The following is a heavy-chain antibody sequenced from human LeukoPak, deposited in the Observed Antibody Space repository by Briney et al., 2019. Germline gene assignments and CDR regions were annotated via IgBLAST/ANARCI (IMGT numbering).Heavy chain of an antibody. Sequence: ASVKVSCKASGYTFTGKLMHWVRQAPGQGLEWMGWIDPNSGGTDYAQKFRGRVTMTRDTSTSTAYMDLSRLILDDTAVYYCARDREGLAYFDYWGQGTLVTVSS. D-gene: IGHD3/OR15-3a*01. V-gene: IGHV1-2*02. CDR2: IDPNSGGT. J-gene: IGHJ4*02. CDR3: ARDREGLAYFDY. CDR1: GYTFTGKL.